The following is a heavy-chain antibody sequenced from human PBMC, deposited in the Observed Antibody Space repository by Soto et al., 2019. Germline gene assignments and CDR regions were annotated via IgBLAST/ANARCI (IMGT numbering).Heavy chain of an antibody. D-gene: IGHD2-21*01. CDR1: GFSVSTSH. V-gene: IGHV3-53*01. Sequence: GGSLRLSCAADGFSVSTSHISWFRQAPGKGLECVSVIYSGGSTYYADSVKGRFTISRDNSKNTLYLQMNSLRAEDTAVYYCAREQGVSRNYYHHYRTDGSGQRTTVPVAS. CDR2: IYSGGST. J-gene: IGHJ6*02. CDR3: AREQGVSRNYYHHYRTDG.